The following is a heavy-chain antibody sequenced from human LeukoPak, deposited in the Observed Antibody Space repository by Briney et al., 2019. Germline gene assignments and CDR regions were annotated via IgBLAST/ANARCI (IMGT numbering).Heavy chain of an antibody. CDR1: GGTFSSYT. J-gene: IGHJ6*03. Sequence: GASVKVSCKASGGTFSSYTISWVRQAPGQGLEWMGWINLNSGGTNYAQKFQGRVTMTRDTSISTAYMELSRLRSDDTAVYYCARGPITIFGVVIRSYMDVWGKGTTVTVSS. CDR2: INLNSGGT. CDR3: ARGPITIFGVVIRSYMDV. D-gene: IGHD3-3*01. V-gene: IGHV1-2*02.